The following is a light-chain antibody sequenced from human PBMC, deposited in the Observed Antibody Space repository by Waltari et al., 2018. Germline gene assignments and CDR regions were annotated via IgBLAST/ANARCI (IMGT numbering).Light chain of an antibody. CDR3: SSYISSDTLEL. J-gene: IGLJ2*01. CDR2: DVS. CDR1: SSDAGGYKS. V-gene: IGLV2-14*03. Sequence: HSALTQPASVSGSPGQSITISCTGTSSDAGGYKSVSWYQQHPGKAPKLMIYDVSNRPSGVSNRFSGSKSGNTASLTISGLQAEDEADYYCSSYISSDTLELFGGGTSLTVL.